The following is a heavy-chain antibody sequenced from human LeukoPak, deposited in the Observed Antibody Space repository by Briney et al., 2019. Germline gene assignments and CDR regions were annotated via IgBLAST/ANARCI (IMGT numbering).Heavy chain of an antibody. CDR3: ARDPSGSFTNWFDP. J-gene: IGHJ5*02. CDR1: GYSISSGYY. V-gene: IGHV4-38-2*02. Sequence: SDTLSLTCAVSGYSISSGYYWGWIRQPPGKGLEWSGSFYHSGRTYYNPSLKSRVTISVDTSKNQFSLKLSSVTAADTAVYYCARDPSGSFTNWFDPWGQGTLVTVSS. D-gene: IGHD3-10*01. CDR2: FYHSGRT.